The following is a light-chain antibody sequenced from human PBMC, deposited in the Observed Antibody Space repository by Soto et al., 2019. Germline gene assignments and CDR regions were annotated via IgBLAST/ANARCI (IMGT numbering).Light chain of an antibody. Sequence: QSALTQPPSASGSPGQSVSISCTGTSSDVGAYNYVSWYQQHPGKAPKLIIYEVSKRPSGVPDRFSGSKSGNAASLTVSGLQAEDEADYYCSSYAGSDNSVFGTGTKLTVL. CDR3: SSYAGSDNSV. V-gene: IGLV2-8*01. CDR1: SSDVGAYNY. CDR2: EVS. J-gene: IGLJ1*01.